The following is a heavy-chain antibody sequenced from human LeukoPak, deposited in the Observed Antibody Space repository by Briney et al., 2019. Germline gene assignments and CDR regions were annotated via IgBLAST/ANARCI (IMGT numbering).Heavy chain of an antibody. CDR1: GYTFTSDD. V-gene: IGHV1-8*01. Sequence: GASVKVSCKASGYTFTSDDIYWGCHAPGQGLAWVGWMNPNSGNTGYAQKFQGRVTMTRNTSISTAYMELSSLRSEDTAVYYCARGRMVRGVTWWFDPWGQGTLVTVSS. D-gene: IGHD3-10*01. CDR3: ARGRMVRGVTWWFDP. CDR2: MNPNSGNT. J-gene: IGHJ5*02.